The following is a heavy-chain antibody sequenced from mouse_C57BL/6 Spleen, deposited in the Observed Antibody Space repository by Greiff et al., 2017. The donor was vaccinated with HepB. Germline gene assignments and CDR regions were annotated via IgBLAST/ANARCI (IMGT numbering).Heavy chain of an antibody. CDR3: ARSGGPFAY. D-gene: IGHD1-1*02. CDR2: INPSNGGT. CDR1: GYTFTSYW. V-gene: IGHV1-53*01. Sequence: QVQLQQPGTELVKPGASVKLSCKASGYTFTSYWMHWVKQRPGQGLEWIGNINPSNGGTNYNEKFKSKTSLTVEKSSSTAYMQLSDLTSEDSEVYFCARSGGPFAYWGQGTLVTVSA. J-gene: IGHJ3*01.